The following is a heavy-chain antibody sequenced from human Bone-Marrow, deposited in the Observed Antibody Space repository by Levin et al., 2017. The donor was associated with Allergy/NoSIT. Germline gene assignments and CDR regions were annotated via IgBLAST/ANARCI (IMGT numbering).Heavy chain of an antibody. J-gene: IGHJ4*02. CDR2: IYPADSDT. CDR3: SRGGRMGDFGY. CDR1: GYIFPTYW. D-gene: IGHD1-26*01. V-gene: IGHV5-51*01. Sequence: AASVKVSCKGSGYIFPTYWIGWVRQMPGKGLEWMGIIYPADSDTRYSPSFEGQVTISVDKSINTAYLQWNNLKPSDNAMYYCSRGGRMGDFGYWGQGTLVTVSS.